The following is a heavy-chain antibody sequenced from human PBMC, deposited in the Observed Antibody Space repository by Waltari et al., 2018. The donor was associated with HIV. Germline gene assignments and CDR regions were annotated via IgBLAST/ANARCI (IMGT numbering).Heavy chain of an antibody. CDR1: GFSFRSFP. J-gene: IGHJ4*02. D-gene: IGHD2-2*02. Sequence: VQLLDSGGACVKQGGSLRLSCPASGFSFRSFPLTWFRQAPGKGVEWVSAITGSGGGTYYADSVKGRFTFSRDNSQNTLYLQMNSLRAEDTAVYYCAKYLDCSGTSCYTPYFDYWGQGTLVTVSP. CDR3: AKYLDCSGTSCYTPYFDY. V-gene: IGHV3-23*01. CDR2: ITGSGGGT.